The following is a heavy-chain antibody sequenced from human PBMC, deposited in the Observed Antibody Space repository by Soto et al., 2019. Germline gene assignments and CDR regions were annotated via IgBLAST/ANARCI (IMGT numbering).Heavy chain of an antibody. V-gene: IGHV4-31*03. J-gene: IGHJ4*02. CDR1: GGSISSGGYY. D-gene: IGHD3-9*01. CDR2: IYYSGSP. Sequence: PSETLSLTCTVSGGSISSGGYYWNWIRQHPGKGLEWIGYIYYSGSPYYNPSLKSRVTISVDTSKNQFSLKLSSVTAADTAVYYCARMLGATIFDYWGQGTLVTGSS. CDR3: ARMLGATIFDY.